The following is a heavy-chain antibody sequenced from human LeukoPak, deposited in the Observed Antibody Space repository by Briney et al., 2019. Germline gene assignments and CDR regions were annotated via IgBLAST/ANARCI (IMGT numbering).Heavy chain of an antibody. D-gene: IGHD6-19*01. Sequence: GGSLRLSCAASEFTFSSYGMTWVRQAPGKGLEWVSTISGGGGGTYYADSVEGRFTISRDNSKNTLYLQMNSLSAEDTAIYYCAKIVRSNSGWPLNYWGQGTLVTVSS. CDR2: ISGGGGGT. V-gene: IGHV3-23*01. J-gene: IGHJ4*02. CDR1: EFTFSSYG. CDR3: AKIVRSNSGWPLNY.